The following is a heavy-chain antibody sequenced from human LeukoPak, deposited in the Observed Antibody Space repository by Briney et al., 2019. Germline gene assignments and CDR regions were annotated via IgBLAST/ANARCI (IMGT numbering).Heavy chain of an antibody. CDR3: ASILALGREWVY. J-gene: IGHJ4*02. V-gene: IGHV4-59*12. CDR2: IYYSGST. CDR1: GGSISSYY. D-gene: IGHD3-3*01. Sequence: SETLSLTCTVSGGSISSYYWSWIRQPPGKGLEWIGYIYYSGSTNYNPSLKSRVTISVDTSKNQFSLKLSSVTAADTAVYYCASILALGREWVYWGQGTLVTVSS.